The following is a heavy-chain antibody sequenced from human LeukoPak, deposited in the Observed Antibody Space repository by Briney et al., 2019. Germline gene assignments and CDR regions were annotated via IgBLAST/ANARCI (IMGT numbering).Heavy chain of an antibody. V-gene: IGHV4-30-2*01. J-gene: IGHJ1*01. D-gene: IGHD2-21*02. Sequence: SETLSLTCPVSAGSISSYYWSWIRQPPGKGLEWIGYIYHSGSSYYNPSLKSRVTIPMDRSKNQISLRLTSVTAADTAVYYCASAYCGGDCYHSLLTDWGQGARVIVSS. CDR2: IYHSGSS. CDR1: AGSISSYY. CDR3: ASAYCGGDCYHSLLTD.